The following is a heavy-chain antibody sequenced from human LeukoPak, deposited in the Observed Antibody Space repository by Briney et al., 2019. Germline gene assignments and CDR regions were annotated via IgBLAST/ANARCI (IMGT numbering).Heavy chain of an antibody. J-gene: IGHJ4*02. CDR3: ARQREMTTISTALGY. CDR1: GYMFTSHG. Sequence: ASVKVSCKSSGYMFTSHGIHWLRQAPGQGLEWMGWISAQNGNTNYMQQFLGRVTMTRDTSASTAYMELRSLKSDDTAVYYCARQREMTTISTALGYWGQGTLVTVSS. CDR2: ISAQNGNT. D-gene: IGHD5-24*01. V-gene: IGHV1-18*01.